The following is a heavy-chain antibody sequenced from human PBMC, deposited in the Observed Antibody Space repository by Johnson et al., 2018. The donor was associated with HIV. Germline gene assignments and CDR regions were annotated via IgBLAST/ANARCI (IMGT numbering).Heavy chain of an antibody. J-gene: IGHJ3*02. CDR2: INSDGSST. V-gene: IGHV3-74*01. D-gene: IGHD4-23*01. CDR1: GFTFSSYW. CDR3: ASQRWKQGDAFDI. Sequence: EQLVESGGGLVQPRGSLRLSCAASGFTFSSYWMHWVRQAPGKGLVWVSRINSDGSSTSYADSVKGRFTISRDNAKNTLYPQMNSLRAEDTAVYYCASQRWKQGDAFDIWGQGTMVTVSS.